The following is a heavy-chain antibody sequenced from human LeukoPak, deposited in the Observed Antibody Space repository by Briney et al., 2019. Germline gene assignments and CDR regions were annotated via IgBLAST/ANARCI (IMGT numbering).Heavy chain of an antibody. CDR2: ISDSGSST. V-gene: IGHV3-48*02. Sequence: GGSLRLSCAASGFTFSDYDMNWVRQAPGQGLEWVSYISDSGSSTYYADSVRGRFTISRDNAKRLLYLQMNSLRDEDTAVYYCSFVGTSTTVYWGQGTLVTVSS. CDR3: SFVGTSTTVY. J-gene: IGHJ4*02. CDR1: GFTFSDYD. D-gene: IGHD1-26*01.